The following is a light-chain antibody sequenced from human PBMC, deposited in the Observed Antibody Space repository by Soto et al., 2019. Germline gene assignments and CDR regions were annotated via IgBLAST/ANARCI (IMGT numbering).Light chain of an antibody. J-gene: IGKJ1*01. Sequence: DIQMTQSPSSLSASVVDRVTITCRASQGISNYLAWYQQKPGKVPKLLIYAASTLQSGVPSRFSGSGSGTHFTLTISSLQPEDVATYCCQKYNSAPRTFGQGTKVEIK. CDR1: QGISNY. CDR2: AAS. CDR3: QKYNSAPRT. V-gene: IGKV1-27*01.